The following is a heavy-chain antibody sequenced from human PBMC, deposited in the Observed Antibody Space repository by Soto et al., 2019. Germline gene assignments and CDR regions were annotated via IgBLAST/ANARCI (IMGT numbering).Heavy chain of an antibody. V-gene: IGHV3-23*01. CDR1: GFTFSSYA. CDR2: ISGSGGST. J-gene: IGHJ4*02. D-gene: IGHD6-13*01. CDR3: ARRGPGTYFDY. Sequence: EVQLLDSGGGLVQPGGSLRLSCAASGFTFSSYAMNWVRQAPGKGLEWVSVISGSGGSTYYADSVKGRCTISRDNSKNTLYLQMNSLRAEDTAVYYCARRGPGTYFDYWGQGTLVTVSS.